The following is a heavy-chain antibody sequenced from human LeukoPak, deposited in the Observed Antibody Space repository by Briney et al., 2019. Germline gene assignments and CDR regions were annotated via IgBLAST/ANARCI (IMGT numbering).Heavy chain of an antibody. J-gene: IGHJ6*02. D-gene: IGHD3-22*01. V-gene: IGHV1-58*01. Sequence: TSVKVSCKASGFTFTTSAVQWVRQARGQRLEWIGWIVVGSGNTNYAQKFQERVTITRDMSTSTVYMDLSSQRSEDTAVYYCAAASNYYDRSNYYSYAVDVWGQGTTVTVSS. CDR1: GFTFTTSA. CDR2: IVVGSGNT. CDR3: AAASNYYDRSNYYSYAVDV.